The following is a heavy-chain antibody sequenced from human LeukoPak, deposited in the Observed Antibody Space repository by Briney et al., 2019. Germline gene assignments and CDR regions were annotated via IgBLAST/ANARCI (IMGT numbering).Heavy chain of an antibody. CDR1: GFTFSSYW. CDR3: ARARGSYDLFDY. Sequence: GGSLRLSCAASGFTFSSYWMQWVRQAPGKGPVWVSRINTDGRSTSYADSVKGRFTISRDNAKNTLYLKMNSLRAEDTAVYYCARARGSYDLFDYWGQGTLVTVSS. J-gene: IGHJ4*02. V-gene: IGHV3-74*01. D-gene: IGHD1-26*01. CDR2: INTDGRST.